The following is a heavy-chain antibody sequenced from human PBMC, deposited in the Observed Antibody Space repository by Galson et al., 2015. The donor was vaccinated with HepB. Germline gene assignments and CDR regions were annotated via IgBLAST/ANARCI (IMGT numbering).Heavy chain of an antibody. V-gene: IGHV3-21*06. CDR2: ISSSSSYI. D-gene: IGHD2-15*01. CDR1: GFTFSSYS. Sequence: SLRLSCAASGFTFSSYSMNWVRKAPGKGLEWVSSISSSSSYIYYTDSVKGRFTFSRENAKNSLYLQMNSLRAEDTAVYYCARGGYCSGGSCYSPPYGAFDIWGQGTMVTVSS. CDR3: ARGGYCSGGSCYSPPYGAFDI. J-gene: IGHJ3*02.